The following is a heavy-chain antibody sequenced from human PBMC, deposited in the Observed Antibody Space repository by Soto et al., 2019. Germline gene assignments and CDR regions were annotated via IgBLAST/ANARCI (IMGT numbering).Heavy chain of an antibody. CDR1: GFPFSSYG. CDR2: ISYDGSNK. J-gene: IGHJ5*02. Sequence: GGSLRLSCAASGFPFSSYGMHWVRQAPGKGLEWVAVISYDGSNKYYADSVKGRFTISRDNSKNTLYLQMNSLRAEDTAVYYCAKDYGYGSGDPWGQGTLVTVSS. D-gene: IGHD3-10*01. CDR3: AKDYGYGSGDP. V-gene: IGHV3-30*18.